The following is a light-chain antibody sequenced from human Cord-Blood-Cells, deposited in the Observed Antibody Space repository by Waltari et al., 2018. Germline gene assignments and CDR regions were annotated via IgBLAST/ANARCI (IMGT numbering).Light chain of an antibody. J-gene: IGLJ2*01. CDR3: SSYTSSSTLV. Sequence: QSALTQPASVSGSPGQSITIPCTGPSRDVGGDTSVSWYQQHPGKAPKLMIYDVSNRPSGVSNRFSGSKSGNTASLTISGLQAEDEADYYCSSYTSSSTLVFGGGTKLTVL. CDR1: SRDVGGDTS. V-gene: IGLV2-14*01. CDR2: DVS.